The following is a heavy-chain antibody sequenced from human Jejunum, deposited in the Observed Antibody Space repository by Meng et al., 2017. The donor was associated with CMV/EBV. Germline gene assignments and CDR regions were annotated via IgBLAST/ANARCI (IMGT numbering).Heavy chain of an antibody. CDR3: ARDHSNYKDYYYYGMDV. V-gene: IGHV4-59*01. CDR2: IYYSGST. Sequence: SISSYYWSWIRQPPGKGLEWIGYIYYSGSTNYNPSLKNRVTISVDTSKNQFSLKLSSVTAADTAVYYCARDHSNYKDYYYYGMDVWGQGTTVTVSS. CDR1: SISSYY. D-gene: IGHD4-11*01. J-gene: IGHJ6*02.